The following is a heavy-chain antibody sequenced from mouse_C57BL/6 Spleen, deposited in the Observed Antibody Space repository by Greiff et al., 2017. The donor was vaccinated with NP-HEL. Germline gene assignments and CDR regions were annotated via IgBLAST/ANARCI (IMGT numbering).Heavy chain of an antibody. CDR2: IHPSDSDT. J-gene: IGHJ3*01. Sequence: VQLQQPGAELVKPGASVKVSCKASGYTFTSYWMHWVKQRPGQGLEWIGRIHPSDSDTNYNQKFQGKATLTVDKSSSTAYLQLRSLTSEDSAVYYCAISAFYYYGSSLFAYWGQGTLVTVSA. V-gene: IGHV1-74*01. D-gene: IGHD1-1*01. CDR1: GYTFTSYW. CDR3: AISAFYYYGSSLFAY.